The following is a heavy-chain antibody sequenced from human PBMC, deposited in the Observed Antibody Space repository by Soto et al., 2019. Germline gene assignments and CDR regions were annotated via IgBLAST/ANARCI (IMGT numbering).Heavy chain of an antibody. CDR2: ISYDGSNK. Sequence: QVQLVESGGGVVQPGRSLRLSCAASGFTFSSSGMHWVRQDPGKGLEWVAVISYDGSNKYYADSVKGRFTISRDNSKNTLYLKMNSLRAEDTAVSYCSKDVPYYDFWSVHQPNGMDVWGQATNVTVSS. CDR3: SKDVPYYDFWSVHQPNGMDV. J-gene: IGHJ6*02. V-gene: IGHV3-30*18. CDR1: GFTFSSSG. D-gene: IGHD3-3*01.